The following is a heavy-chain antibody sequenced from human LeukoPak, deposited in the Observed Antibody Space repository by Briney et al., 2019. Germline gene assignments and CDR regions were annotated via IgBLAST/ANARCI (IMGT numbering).Heavy chain of an antibody. D-gene: IGHD1-26*01. CDR2: INPNSGAT. CDR3: TRALGSDY. J-gene: IGHJ4*02. CDR1: GYTFTDYY. Sequence: GASVMVSCKASGYTFTDYYLNWVRQAPGQGLEWMGWINPNSGATNYAQKFQGRVTMTRDTSISTAYMELSSLRSDDTAMYYCTRALGSDYWGQGTLVTASS. V-gene: IGHV1-2*02.